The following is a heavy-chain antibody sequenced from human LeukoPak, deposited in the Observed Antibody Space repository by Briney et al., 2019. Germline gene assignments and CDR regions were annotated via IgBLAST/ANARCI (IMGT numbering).Heavy chain of an antibody. CDR3: ARGTHGSGRPFDY. J-gene: IGHJ4*02. Sequence: SETLSLTCTVSGGSISSYYWGWIRQPPGKGLEWIGYIYYSGSTNYTPSLKSRVTISVDTSKNQFSLKLSSVTAADTAVYYCARGTHGSGRPFDYWGQGTLVTVYS. CDR1: GGSISSYY. D-gene: IGHD3-10*01. CDR2: IYYSGST. V-gene: IGHV4-59*01.